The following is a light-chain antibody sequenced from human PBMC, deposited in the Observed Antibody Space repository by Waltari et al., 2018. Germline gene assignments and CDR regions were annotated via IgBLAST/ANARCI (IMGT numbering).Light chain of an antibody. CDR2: WAA. J-gene: IGKJ1*01. V-gene: IGKV4-1*01. CDR3: QQYANTPRT. Sequence: DIVMTQSPDSLAVSLGGRATVNCKSSQSVLYSPTNKNYLAWYQQKPGQPPKLLIYWAATRESGVPDRFSGSGSGTDFTLTISSLQAEDVAVYYCQQYANTPRTFGQGTTVEIK. CDR1: QSVLYSPTNKNY.